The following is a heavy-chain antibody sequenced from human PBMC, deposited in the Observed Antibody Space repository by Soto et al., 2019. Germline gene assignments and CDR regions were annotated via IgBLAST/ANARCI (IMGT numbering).Heavy chain of an antibody. CDR2: IIPIFGTA. CDR3: ARDRGDYSSGYYLDAFDI. V-gene: IGHV1-69*05. Sequence: SVKVSCKASGGTFSSYAISWVRQAPGQGLEWMGGIIPIFGTANYAQKFQGRVTITTDESTSTAYMELSSLRSEDTAVYYCARDRGDYSSGYYLDAFDIWGQGTMVTVSS. J-gene: IGHJ3*02. D-gene: IGHD3-22*01. CDR1: GGTFSSYA.